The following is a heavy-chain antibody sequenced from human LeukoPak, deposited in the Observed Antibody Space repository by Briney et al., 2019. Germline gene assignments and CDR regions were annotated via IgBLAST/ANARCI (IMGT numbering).Heavy chain of an antibody. CDR3: ARGFSALVGSGNWFDS. CDR1: GGSISSSGHF. Sequence: PSETLSLTCTVSGGSISSSGHFWGWIRQSPGKGLEWIGSLYYTGSAYYSPSLKSRVTILVGTSKNQFSLRLTSVTAADTDVYYCARGFSALVGSGNWFDSWGQGTLVTVSS. J-gene: IGHJ5*01. D-gene: IGHD2-15*01. V-gene: IGHV4-39*01. CDR2: LYYTGSA.